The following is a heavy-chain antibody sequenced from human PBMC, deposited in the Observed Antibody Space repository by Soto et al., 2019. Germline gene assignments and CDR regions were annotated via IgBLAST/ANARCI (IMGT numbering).Heavy chain of an antibody. D-gene: IGHD2-15*01. J-gene: IGHJ5*02. CDR2: ISGSGGST. CDR3: AKDKSCSGGSCFPTWFDP. Sequence: GGSLRLSCAASGFTFSSYAMSWVRQAPGKGLEWVSAISGSGGSTYYADSVKGRFTISRDNSKNTLYLQMNSLRAEDTAVYYCAKDKSCSGGSCFPTWFDPWGQGTLVTVSS. CDR1: GFTFSSYA. V-gene: IGHV3-23*01.